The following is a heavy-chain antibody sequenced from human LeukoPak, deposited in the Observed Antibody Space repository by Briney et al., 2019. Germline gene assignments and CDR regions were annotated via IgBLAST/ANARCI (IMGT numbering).Heavy chain of an antibody. Sequence: GSLRLSCAASGFTFSSYAMSWIRQPPGKGLEWIGEINHSGSTNYNPSLKSRVTISVDTSKNQFSLKLSSVTAADTAVYYCARGRVMATINPGYWGQGTLVTVSP. V-gene: IGHV4-34*01. CDR1: GFTFSSYA. J-gene: IGHJ4*02. CDR3: ARGRVMATINPGY. CDR2: INHSGST. D-gene: IGHD5-24*01.